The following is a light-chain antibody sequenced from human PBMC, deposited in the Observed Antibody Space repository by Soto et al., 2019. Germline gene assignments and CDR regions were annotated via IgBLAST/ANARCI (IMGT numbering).Light chain of an antibody. J-gene: IGLJ1*01. CDR1: SSDIGRNY. V-gene: IGLV1-51*02. CDR3: ETWDSSLTPFV. CDR2: ENY. Sequence: QSVLTQPPSVSAAPGQKVTISCSGSSSDIGRNYVSWYKHLPRTAPKLLIYENYKRPSGIPDRFSGSKSGTSATLGITGLRTGDEADYYCETWDSSLTPFVFGTGPKVNVL.